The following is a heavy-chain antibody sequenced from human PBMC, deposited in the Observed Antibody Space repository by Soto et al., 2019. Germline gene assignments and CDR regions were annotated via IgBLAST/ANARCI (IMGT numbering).Heavy chain of an antibody. V-gene: IGHV3-23*01. CDR2: ILGSGGDT. CDR3: AGHGGYPY. CDR1: GFTLRTNG. J-gene: IGHJ4*02. D-gene: IGHD2-15*01. Sequence: GGSLRLSCAATGFTLRTNGMSWFRQAPGKGLEWVSSILGSGGDTYYADSLKGRFTISRDNSKNTLYLQLNSLGAEDTALYYCAGHGGYPYLGQGTLVTVS.